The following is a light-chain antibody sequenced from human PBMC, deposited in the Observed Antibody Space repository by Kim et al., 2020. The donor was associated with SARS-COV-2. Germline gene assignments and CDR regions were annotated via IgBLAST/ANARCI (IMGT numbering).Light chain of an antibody. CDR3: QQYHSHNS. J-gene: IGKJ2*03. V-gene: IGKV1-5*03. CDR2: KAS. CDR1: QSIDTW. Sequence: DIQMTQSPSTLSASVGDRVTITCRASQSIDTWLAWYQQKPGKAPKVLIHKASTLERGVPSRFSGSGFGTEFTLTISSLQPDDFATYYCQQYHSHNSFGQGTKVDIK.